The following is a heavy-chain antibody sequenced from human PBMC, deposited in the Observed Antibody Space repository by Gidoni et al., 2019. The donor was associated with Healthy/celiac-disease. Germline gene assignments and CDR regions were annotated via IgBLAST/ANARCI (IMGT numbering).Heavy chain of an antibody. D-gene: IGHD2-2*01. J-gene: IGHJ4*02. CDR3: ARVMGYCSSTSCSDY. Sequence: QVQLQESGPGLVKPPQTLSLHRTVSGGSISSGGYYWSWIRQHPGKGLEWMGYLYYSGSTYYNPSLKSRVTISVDTSKNQFSLKLSSVTAADTAVYYCARVMGYCSSTSCSDYWGQGTLVTVSS. V-gene: IGHV4-31*03. CDR2: LYYSGST. CDR1: GGSISSGGYY.